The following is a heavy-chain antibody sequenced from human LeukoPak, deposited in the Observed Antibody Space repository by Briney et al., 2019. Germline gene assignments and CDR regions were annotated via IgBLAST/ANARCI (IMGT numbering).Heavy chain of an antibody. CDR1: GYTFTSYG. V-gene: IGHV1-18*01. D-gene: IGHD3-3*01. J-gene: IGHJ3*02. Sequence: GASVKVSCKASGYTFTSYGISWVRQAPGQGLEWMGWISAYNGNTNYAQKLQGRVTMTTDTSTSTAYMELRSLRSEDTAVYYCATPSSLRFLEWLFDIWGQGTMVTVSS. CDR3: ATPSSLRFLEWLFDI. CDR2: ISAYNGNT.